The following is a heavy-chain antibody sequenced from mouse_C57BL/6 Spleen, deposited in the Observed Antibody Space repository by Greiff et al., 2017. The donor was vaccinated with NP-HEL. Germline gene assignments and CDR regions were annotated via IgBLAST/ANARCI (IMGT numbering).Heavy chain of an antibody. CDR2: FYPGSGSI. D-gene: IGHD3-2*02. V-gene: IGHV1-62-2*01. CDR3: ARHEGETAQATDYAMDY. Sequence: VKVVESGAELVKPGASVKLSCKASGYTFTEYTIHWVKQRSGQGLEWIGWFYPGSGSIKYNEKFKDKATLTADKSSSTVYMELSRLTSEDSAVYFCARHEGETAQATDYAMDYWGQGTSVTVSS. CDR1: GYTFTEYT. J-gene: IGHJ4*01.